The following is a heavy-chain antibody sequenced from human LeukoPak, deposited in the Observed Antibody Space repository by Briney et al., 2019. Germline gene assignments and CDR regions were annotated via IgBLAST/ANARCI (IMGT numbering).Heavy chain of an antibody. CDR2: ISSSSSYI. V-gene: IGHV3-21*01. J-gene: IGHJ1*01. CDR1: GFTFSSYS. D-gene: IGHD6-13*01. CDR3: ATDGQQPDHFQH. Sequence: KSGGSLRLSCAASGFTFSSYSMNWVRQAPGKGLEWVSSISSSSSYIYYADSVKGRFTISRDNAKNSLYLQMNSLRAEDTAVYYCATDGQQPDHFQHCGQGTLVTVSS.